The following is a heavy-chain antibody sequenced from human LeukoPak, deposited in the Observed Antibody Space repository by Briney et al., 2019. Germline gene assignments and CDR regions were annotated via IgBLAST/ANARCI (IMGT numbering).Heavy chain of an antibody. Sequence: GASVKVSCKASGYTFTGYYMHWVRQAPGQGLEWMGLINPNSGGTNYAQKFQGRVTMTRDTSISTAYMELSRLRSDDTAVYYCARVKYSSSWYHYGMDVWGQGTTVTVSS. J-gene: IGHJ6*02. CDR1: GYTFTGYY. D-gene: IGHD6-13*01. V-gene: IGHV1-2*06. CDR2: INPNSGGT. CDR3: ARVKYSSSWYHYGMDV.